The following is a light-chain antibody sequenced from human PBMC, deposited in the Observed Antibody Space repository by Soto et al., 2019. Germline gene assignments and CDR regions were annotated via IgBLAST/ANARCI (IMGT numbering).Light chain of an antibody. V-gene: IGLV2-14*01. CDR1: SSDVGGYNR. Sequence: HSALTQPASVSGSPGQSITISCTGTSSDVGGYNRVSWYHQHPGKAPKLIIFEVNNRPSGVSNRFSGSKSGNTASLTISGLQAEDEGDYYCNSYTRSITLGVFGGGTKLTVL. CDR2: EVN. J-gene: IGLJ3*02. CDR3: NSYTRSITLGV.